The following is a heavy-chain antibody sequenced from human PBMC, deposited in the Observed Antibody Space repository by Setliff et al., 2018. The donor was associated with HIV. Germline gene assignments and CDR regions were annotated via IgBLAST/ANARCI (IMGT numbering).Heavy chain of an antibody. CDR3: ARVDCSGTSCYRDSYYYMDV. CDR1: GGSISIISYY. CDR2: IYYSGST. D-gene: IGHD2-2*01. V-gene: IGHV4-39*01. Sequence: PSETLSLTCTVSGGSISIISYYWGWIRQPPGKGLEYIGSIYYSGSTYYNPSLKSRVTISVDTSGNQFSLNLSSVTAADTAVYYCARVDCSGTSCYRDSYYYMDVWGKGTTVTVSS. J-gene: IGHJ6*03.